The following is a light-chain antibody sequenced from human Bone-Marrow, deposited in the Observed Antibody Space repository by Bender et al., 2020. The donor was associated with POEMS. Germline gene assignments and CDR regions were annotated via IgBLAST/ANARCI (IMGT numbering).Light chain of an antibody. CDR2: DSD. J-gene: IGLJ3*02. CDR3: AVWDDSLNGWV. V-gene: IGLV1-44*01. CDR1: GSNIATSH. Sequence: QPVLTQPPSASVTPGQRVTISCSGSGSNIATSHVFWVQQLPGRAPRLVIFDSDQRPSGVPARFSGSKSGTSASLAISGLESEDEADYYCAVWDDSLNGWVFGGGTKLTVL.